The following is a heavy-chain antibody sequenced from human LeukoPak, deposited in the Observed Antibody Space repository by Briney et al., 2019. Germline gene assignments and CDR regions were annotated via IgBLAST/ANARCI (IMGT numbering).Heavy chain of an antibody. J-gene: IGHJ4*02. D-gene: IGHD4-17*01. CDR2: IYHSGST. V-gene: IGHV4-38-2*02. CDR3: ARGVYGDYSVFDS. CDR1: GYSISSGYY. Sequence: PSETLSLTCTVSGYSISSGYYWGWIRQPPGRGLKWVGSIYHSGSTYHNPSLKSRVTISVDTSKNQFSLKLSSVTAADTAVYYCARGVYGDYSVFDSWGQGTLVTVSS.